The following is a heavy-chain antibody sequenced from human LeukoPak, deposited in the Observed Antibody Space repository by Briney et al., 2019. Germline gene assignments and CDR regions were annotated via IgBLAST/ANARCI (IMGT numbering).Heavy chain of an antibody. D-gene: IGHD3-10*01. CDR2: IKSKTDGGTT. V-gene: IGHV3-15*01. CDR1: GFTFSNAW. J-gene: IGHJ4*02. Sequence: GGSLRLSCAASGFTFSNAWMSWVRQAPGKGMEWVGLIKSKTDGGTTDSTAPVKGRFTISRDHSKNTLYLQMSSLKTEDTAVYYCTTPRYYGSGSYFDYWGQGTLVTVSS. CDR3: TTPRYYGSGSYFDY.